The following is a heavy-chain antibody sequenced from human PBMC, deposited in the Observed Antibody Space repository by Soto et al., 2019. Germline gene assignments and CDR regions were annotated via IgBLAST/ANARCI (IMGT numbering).Heavy chain of an antibody. CDR3: ARRNYDFWSGYYSAYFDY. CDR2: IYYSGST. D-gene: IGHD3-3*01. J-gene: IGHJ4*02. CDR1: GGSISSSSYY. V-gene: IGHV4-39*01. Sequence: SETLSLTCTVSGGSISSSSYYWGWIRQPPGKGLEWIGSIYYSGSTYYNPSLKSRVTISVDTSKNQFSLKLSSVTAADTAVYYCARRNYDFWSGYYSAYFDYPGQGTLVTVSS.